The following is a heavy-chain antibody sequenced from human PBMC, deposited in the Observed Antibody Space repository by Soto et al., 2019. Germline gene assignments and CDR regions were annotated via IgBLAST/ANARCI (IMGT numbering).Heavy chain of an antibody. Sequence: QVQLVQSGAEVKEPGSAVKVSCKAPADSFSSYGISWVRQAPGQGLEWMGGIIPIFGTTNYAEKFQGRVTITADESTNTAYMELSSLRSEDTALYYCARVFPDGWVEPGVVRGYLDPWGRGTLVTVSS. CDR3: ARVFPDGWVEPGVVRGYLDP. J-gene: IGHJ5*02. D-gene: IGHD3-3*01. CDR1: ADSFSSYG. V-gene: IGHV1-69*01. CDR2: IIPIFGTT.